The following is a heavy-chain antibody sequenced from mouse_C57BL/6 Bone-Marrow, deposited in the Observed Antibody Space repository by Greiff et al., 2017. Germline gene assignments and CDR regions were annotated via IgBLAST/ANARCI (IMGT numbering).Heavy chain of an antibody. J-gene: IGHJ1*03. Sequence: EVKLVESGPELVKPGASVKISCKASGYSFTDFNMNWVKQSNGKSLEWIVVISPNYGTISYTQKFKGKATLTVDQSSSTAYMQLNSLTSEDSAVYYCARTGIYYDYHWYFDVWGKGTTVNVSS. D-gene: IGHD2-4*01. V-gene: IGHV1-39*01. CDR1: GYSFTDFN. CDR2: ISPNYGTI. CDR3: ARTGIYYDYHWYFDV.